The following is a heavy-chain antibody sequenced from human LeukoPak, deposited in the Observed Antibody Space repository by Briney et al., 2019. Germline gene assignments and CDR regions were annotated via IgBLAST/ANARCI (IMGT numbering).Heavy chain of an antibody. V-gene: IGHV4-61*02. CDR1: GGSISSGSYY. CDR3: ARRWGDIAARPDAFDI. Sequence: SETLSLTCTVSGGSISSGSYYWSWIRQPAGKGLEWIGRIYTSGSTNYNPSLKSRVTISVDTSKNQFSLKLSSVTAADTAVYYCARRWGDIAARPDAFDIWGQGTMVTVSS. D-gene: IGHD6-6*01. CDR2: IYTSGST. J-gene: IGHJ3*02.